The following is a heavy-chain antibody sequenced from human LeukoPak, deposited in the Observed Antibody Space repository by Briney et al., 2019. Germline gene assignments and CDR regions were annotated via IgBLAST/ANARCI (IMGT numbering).Heavy chain of an antibody. CDR3: ARERDTAMVI. V-gene: IGHV4-34*01. CDR2: INHSGST. J-gene: IGHJ4*02. Sequence: SETLSLTCAVYGGSFSGYYWSWIRQPPGKGLEWIGEINHSGSTNYNPSLKSRVTISVDTSKNQFSLELSSVTAADTAVYYCARERDTAMVIWGKGTLVTVSS. D-gene: IGHD5-18*01. CDR1: GGSFSGYY.